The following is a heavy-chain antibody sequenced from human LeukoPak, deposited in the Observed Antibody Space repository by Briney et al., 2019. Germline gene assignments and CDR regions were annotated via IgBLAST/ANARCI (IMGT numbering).Heavy chain of an antibody. V-gene: IGHV3-30*18. CDR1: GFTFSSYG. CDR2: ISYDGSNK. Sequence: GGSLRLSCAASGFTFSSYGMHWVRQAPGKGLEWVAVISYDGSNKYYADSVKGRFTISRDNSKNTLYLQMNSLRAEDTAVYYCAKAPYYYDSSGYQGRGFWGQGTLVTVSS. J-gene: IGHJ4*02. D-gene: IGHD3-22*01. CDR3: AKAPYYYDSSGYQGRGF.